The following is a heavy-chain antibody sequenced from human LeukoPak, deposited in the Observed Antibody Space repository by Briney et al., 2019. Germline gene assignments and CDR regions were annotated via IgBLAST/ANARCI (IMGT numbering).Heavy chain of an antibody. CDR3: AKEMDPYGSGSYYPYFAFDY. Sequence: PGGSLRLSCAASGFTFSSYGMHWVRQAPGKGLEWVAVISYDGSNKYYADSVKGRFTISRDNSKNTLYLQMNSLRAEDTAVYYCAKEMDPYGSGSYYPYFAFDYWGQGTLVTVS. CDR1: GFTFSSYG. J-gene: IGHJ4*02. CDR2: ISYDGSNK. V-gene: IGHV3-30*18. D-gene: IGHD3-10*01.